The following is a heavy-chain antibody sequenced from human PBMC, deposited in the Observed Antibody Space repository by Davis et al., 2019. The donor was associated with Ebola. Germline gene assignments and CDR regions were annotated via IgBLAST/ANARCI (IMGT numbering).Heavy chain of an antibody. CDR3: ARVVTPYYYMDV. J-gene: IGHJ6*03. Sequence: ASVKVSCKASGYTFTSYYMHWVRQAPGQGLEWMGWISAYNGNTNYAQKLQGRVTMTTDTSTSTAYMELRSLRSDDTAVYYCARVVTPYYYMDVWGKGTTVTVSS. D-gene: IGHD4-11*01. CDR2: ISAYNGNT. CDR1: GYTFTSYY. V-gene: IGHV1-18*04.